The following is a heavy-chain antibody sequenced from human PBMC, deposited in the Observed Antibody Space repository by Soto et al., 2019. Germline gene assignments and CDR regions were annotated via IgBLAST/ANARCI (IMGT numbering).Heavy chain of an antibody. CDR3: ARQYSSMLDQ. CDR1: GFTFRNHY. Sequence: QVQLVESGGGLVKSGGSLRLACAASGFTFRNHYMTWIRQAPGKGLEWVSYISDSGSDIYYADSVKGRFTISRDNANNSLYLQMNSLRADDTALYYCARQYSSMLDQWGQGTLVNVS. D-gene: IGHD6-13*01. V-gene: IGHV3-11*01. CDR2: ISDSGSDI. J-gene: IGHJ4*02.